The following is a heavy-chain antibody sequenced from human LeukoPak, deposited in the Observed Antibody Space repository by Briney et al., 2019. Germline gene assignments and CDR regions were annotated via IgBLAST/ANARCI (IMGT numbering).Heavy chain of an antibody. CDR1: GYTFTSLD. Sequence: ASVKVSCKASGYTFTSLDINWVRQAPGQGLEWMGWINLNSGYTGYAQQFQGRVTITRDTSISTVYMELRSLRSEDTAVYYCARDPPHIAVAGTGVLWYWGQGTLVTVSS. CDR2: INLNSGYT. V-gene: IGHV1-8*01. CDR3: ARDPPHIAVAGTGVLWY. J-gene: IGHJ4*02. D-gene: IGHD6-19*01.